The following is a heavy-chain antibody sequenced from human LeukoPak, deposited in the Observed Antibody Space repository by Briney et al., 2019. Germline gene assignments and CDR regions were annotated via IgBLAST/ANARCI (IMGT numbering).Heavy chain of an antibody. J-gene: IGHJ3*02. CDR3: ARVEGPDYYASSASKRVDAFDI. V-gene: IGHV3-9*01. CDR1: GFTFDDYG. D-gene: IGHD3-22*01. Sequence: LLRRSCAAAGFTFDDYGMHWVRQAPGKGLEWVSGISWNSGSIGYADSVKGRFTISRDNAKNSLYLQMNSLRAEDTAVYYCARVEGPDYYASSASKRVDAFDIWGQGTMVTVSS. CDR2: ISWNSGSI.